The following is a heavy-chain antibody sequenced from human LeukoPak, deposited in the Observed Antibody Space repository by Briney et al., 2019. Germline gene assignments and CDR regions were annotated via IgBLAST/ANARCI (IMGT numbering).Heavy chain of an antibody. V-gene: IGHV3-53*05. CDR3: AKDLGGYSYAPDY. CDR1: GFTVSSNY. Sequence: PGGSLRLSCAASGFTVSSNYMSWVRQAPGKGLEWVSVIYSGGSTYYADSVKGRFTISRDNSKNTLYLQTNSLRPEDTAVYYCAKDLGGYSYAPDYWGQGALVTVSS. D-gene: IGHD5-18*01. J-gene: IGHJ4*02. CDR2: IYSGGST.